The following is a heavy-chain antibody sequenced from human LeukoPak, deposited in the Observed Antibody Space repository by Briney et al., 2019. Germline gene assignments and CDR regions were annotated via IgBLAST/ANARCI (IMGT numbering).Heavy chain of an antibody. V-gene: IGHV3-30*04. D-gene: IGHD6-6*01. Sequence: PGRSLRLSCAASGFTFSSYAMHWVRQAPGKGLEWVAVISYDGSNKYYADSVKGRFTISRDNSKNTLYLQMNSLRSEDTAVYYCARVGRGYSSSSGADYWGQGTLVTVSS. CDR2: ISYDGSNK. CDR3: ARVGRGYSSSSGADY. J-gene: IGHJ4*02. CDR1: GFTFSSYA.